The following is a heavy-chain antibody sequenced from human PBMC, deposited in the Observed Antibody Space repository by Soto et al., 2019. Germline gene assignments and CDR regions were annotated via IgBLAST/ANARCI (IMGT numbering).Heavy chain of an antibody. V-gene: IGHV3-72*01. Sequence: GGSLRLSCAAFGFTFSDHYMDWVRQAPGKGLEWVGRIRNKANSYTTEYAASVKGRFTISRDDSKNLLFLQMYSLKTEDTAVYYFSRAGILTTPDYFDYWSQGTLVTVSS. CDR3: SRAGILTTPDYFDY. CDR1: GFTFSDHY. D-gene: IGHD2-21*01. CDR2: IRNKANSYTT. J-gene: IGHJ4*01.